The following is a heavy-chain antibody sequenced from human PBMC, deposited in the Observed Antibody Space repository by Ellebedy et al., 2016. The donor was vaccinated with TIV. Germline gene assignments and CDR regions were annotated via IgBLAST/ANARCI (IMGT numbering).Heavy chain of an antibody. J-gene: IGHJ4*02. V-gene: IGHV6-1*01. CDR3: ASGWGLKY. CDR2: TYYRSEWHY. Sequence: SQTLSLTCAISGDSVPSVTSAWNWIRHSPSRGLEWLGRTYYRSEWHYDYAASVRSRITIDSDTSLNQYSLQLNSVTPGDTAVYYCASGWGLKYWGQGTLVTVSS. D-gene: IGHD6-19*01. CDR1: GDSVPSVTSA.